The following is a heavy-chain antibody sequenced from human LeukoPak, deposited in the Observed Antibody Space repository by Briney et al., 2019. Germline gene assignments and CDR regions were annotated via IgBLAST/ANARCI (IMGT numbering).Heavy chain of an antibody. CDR3: ARDRGLRYFDWSYDY. J-gene: IGHJ4*02. CDR1: GFTFSDYY. V-gene: IGHV3-11*04. Sequence: PGGSLRLSCAASGFTFSDYYMSWIRRAPGKGLEWVSYIRRSGSTTYYADSVKGRFTISRDNAKNSLYLQMGSLRAEDMAVYYCARDRGLRYFDWSYDYWGQGTLVTVSS. CDR2: IRRSGSTT. D-gene: IGHD3-9*01.